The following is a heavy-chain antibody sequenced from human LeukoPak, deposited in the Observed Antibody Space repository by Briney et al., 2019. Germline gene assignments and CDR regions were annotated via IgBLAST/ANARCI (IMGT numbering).Heavy chain of an antibody. D-gene: IGHD6-13*01. J-gene: IGHJ4*02. CDR1: GFSFSTSS. V-gene: IGHV3-48*01. CDR2: ISSSSSAI. CDR3: AGDRAAAARQPVDY. Sequence: PGGSLRLSCAASGFSFSTSSMNWVRQAPGKGLEWISYISSSSSAIYYADSVKGRFAISRDNAKNSLYLQMNSLRAEDTAVYYCAGDRAAAARQPVDYWGQGTLVTVSS.